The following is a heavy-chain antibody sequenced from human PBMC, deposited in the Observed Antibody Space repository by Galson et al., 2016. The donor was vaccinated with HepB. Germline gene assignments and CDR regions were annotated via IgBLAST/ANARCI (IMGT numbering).Heavy chain of an antibody. CDR3: ARDYYGDYGAFDL. V-gene: IGHV4-61*01. CDR1: GGPVSSGSYY. CDR2: IHYSGST. Sequence: SETLSLTCTVSGGPVSSGSYYWTWIRQPPGKGLEWIGNIHYSGSTNQNPSLKSRISISVDTSQNRFSLNLSSVTAADTAMYYCARDYYGDYGAFDLWGQGTMVSVSS. D-gene: IGHD4-17*01. J-gene: IGHJ3*01.